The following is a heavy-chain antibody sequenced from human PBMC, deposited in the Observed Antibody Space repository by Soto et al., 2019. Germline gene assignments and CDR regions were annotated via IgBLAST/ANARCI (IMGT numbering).Heavy chain of an antibody. CDR3: ARDRDSNYYYYGMDV. Sequence: ASVKVSCKASGYTFTSYAMHWVRQAPGQRLEWMGWINAGNGNTKYSQKFQGRVTITADESTSTAYMELSSLRSEDTAVYYCARDRDSNYYYYGMDVWGQGTTVTVSS. V-gene: IGHV1-3*01. CDR1: GYTFTSYA. D-gene: IGHD4-4*01. CDR2: INAGNGNT. J-gene: IGHJ6*02.